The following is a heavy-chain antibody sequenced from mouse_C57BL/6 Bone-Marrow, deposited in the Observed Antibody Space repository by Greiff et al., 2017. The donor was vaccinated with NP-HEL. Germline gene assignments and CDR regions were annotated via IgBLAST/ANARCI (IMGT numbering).Heavy chain of an antibody. CDR3: ARGLLRYYFDY. CDR2: IYPRSGNT. D-gene: IGHD2-3*01. CDR1: GYTFTSYG. Sequence: VQRVESGAELARPGASVKLSCKASGYTFTSYGISWVKQRTGQGLEWIGEIYPRSGNTYYNEKFKGKATLTADKSSRTAYMELRSLTSEDSAVYFCARGLLRYYFDYWGQGTTLTVSS. V-gene: IGHV1-81*01. J-gene: IGHJ2*01.